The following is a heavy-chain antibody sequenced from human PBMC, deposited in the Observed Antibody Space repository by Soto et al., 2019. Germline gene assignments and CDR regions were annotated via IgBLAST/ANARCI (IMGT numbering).Heavy chain of an antibody. J-gene: IGHJ6*03. CDR2: MNPNSGNT. D-gene: IGHD3-3*01. CDR3: ARYYDFWSGSLSMGV. Sequence: ASVKVSCKASGYTFTSYDINWVRQATGQGLEWMGWMNPNSGNTGYAQKFQGRVTMTRNTSISTAYMELSSLRSEDTAVYYCARYYDFWSGSLSMGVWGKGTTVTVSS. CDR1: GYTFTSYD. V-gene: IGHV1-8*01.